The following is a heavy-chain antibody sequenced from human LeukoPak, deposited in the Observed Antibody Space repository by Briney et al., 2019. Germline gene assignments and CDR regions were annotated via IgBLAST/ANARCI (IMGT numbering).Heavy chain of an antibody. V-gene: IGHV3-7*01. J-gene: IGHJ3*02. Sequence: GGSLRLSCAASGFTFSSYWMSWVRQAPGKGLEWVANIKQDGSEKYYVDSVKGRFTISRDNAKNSLYLQMNSLRAEDTAVYYCARDLKTPYYYDSSGLDIWGQGTMVTVSS. D-gene: IGHD3-22*01. CDR1: GFTFSSYW. CDR3: ARDLKTPYYYDSSGLDI. CDR2: IKQDGSEK.